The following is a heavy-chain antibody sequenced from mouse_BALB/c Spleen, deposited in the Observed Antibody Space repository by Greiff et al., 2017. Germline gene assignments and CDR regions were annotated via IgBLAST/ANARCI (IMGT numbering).Heavy chain of an antibody. V-gene: IGHV2-6-7*01. Sequence: QVQLKESGPGLVAPSQSLSITCTVSGFSLTGYGVNWVRQPPGKGLEWLGMIWGDGSTDYNSALKSRLSISKDNSKSQVFFKMNSLQANDTAIYYCARNAVFTTAYYFDYWGQGTTLTVSS. CDR1: GFSLTGYG. J-gene: IGHJ2*01. D-gene: IGHD1-2*01. CDR2: IWGDGST. CDR3: ARNAVFTTAYYFDY.